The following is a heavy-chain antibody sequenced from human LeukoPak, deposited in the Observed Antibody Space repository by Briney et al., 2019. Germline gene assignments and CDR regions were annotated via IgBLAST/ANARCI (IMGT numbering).Heavy chain of an antibody. D-gene: IGHD3-22*01. CDR2: ISYDGSNK. CDR1: GFTVSSNY. CDR3: ANYDSRVD. Sequence: GGSLRLSCAASGFTVSSNYMSWVRQAPGKGLEWVAVISYDGSNKYYADSVKGRFTISRDNSKNTLYLQMNSLRAEDTAVYYCANYDSRVDWGQGTLVTVSS. J-gene: IGHJ4*02. V-gene: IGHV3-30*18.